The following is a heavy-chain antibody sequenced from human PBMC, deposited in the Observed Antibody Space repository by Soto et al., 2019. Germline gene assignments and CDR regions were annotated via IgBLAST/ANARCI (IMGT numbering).Heavy chain of an antibody. CDR1: GGSFSGYY. CDR2: INHSGST. CDR3: ARRGYYYYYYYMDV. V-gene: IGHV4-34*01. J-gene: IGHJ6*03. Sequence: SETLSLTCAVYGGSFSGYYWSWIRQPPGKGLEWIGEINHSGSTNYNPSLKSRVTISVDTSKNQFSLKLSSVTAADTAVYYCARRGYYYYYYYMDVWGKGTTVTVSS.